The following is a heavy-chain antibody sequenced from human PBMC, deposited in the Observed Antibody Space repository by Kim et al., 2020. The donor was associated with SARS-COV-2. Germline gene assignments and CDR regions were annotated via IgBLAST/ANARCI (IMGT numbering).Heavy chain of an antibody. Sequence: ASVKVSCKASGYTFTSYAMHWVRQAPGQRLEWMGWINAGNGNTKYSQKFQGRVTITRDTSASTAYMELSSLRSEDTAVYYCARAWAYSSSPNWFGPWGQGTLVTVSS. V-gene: IGHV1-3*01. CDR1: GYTFTSYA. D-gene: IGHD6-13*01. CDR2: INAGNGNT. CDR3: ARAWAYSSSPNWFGP. J-gene: IGHJ5*02.